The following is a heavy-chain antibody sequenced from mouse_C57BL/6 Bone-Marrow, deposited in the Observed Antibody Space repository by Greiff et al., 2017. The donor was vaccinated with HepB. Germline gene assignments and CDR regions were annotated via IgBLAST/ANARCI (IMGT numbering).Heavy chain of an antibody. CDR2: INPGSGGT. D-gene: IGHD1-1*01. CDR1: GYAFTNYL. J-gene: IGHJ4*01. Sequence: QVHVKQSGAELVRPGTSVKVSCKASGYAFTNYLIEWVKQRPGQGLEWIGVINPGSGGTNYNEKFKGKATLTADKSSSTAYMQLSSLTSEDSAVYFCGRTAGVDYYAIDYWGQGTSVTVSS. CDR3: GRTAGVDYYAIDY. V-gene: IGHV1-54*01.